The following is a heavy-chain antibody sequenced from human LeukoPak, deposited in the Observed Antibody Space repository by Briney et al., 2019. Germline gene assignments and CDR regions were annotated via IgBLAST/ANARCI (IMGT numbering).Heavy chain of an antibody. CDR1: GGTFSSYA. CDR3: ASPQTGTTRDGYFDY. V-gene: IGHV1-69*05. D-gene: IGHD1-7*01. CDR2: IIHIFGTA. J-gene: IGHJ4*02. Sequence: SVKVSCKASGGTFSSYAISWVRQAPGQGLEWMGGIIHIFGTANYAQKFQGRVTITTDESTSTAYMELSSLRSEDTAVYYCASPQTGTTRDGYFDYWGQGTLVTVSS.